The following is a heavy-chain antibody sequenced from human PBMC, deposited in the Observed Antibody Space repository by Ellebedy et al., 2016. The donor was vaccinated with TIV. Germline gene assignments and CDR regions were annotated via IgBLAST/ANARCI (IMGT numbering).Heavy chain of an antibody. CDR2: ISYDGGSE. V-gene: IGHV3-30*03. J-gene: IGHJ4*02. CDR3: ARDGNQLDY. CDR1: GFTFSNYG. Sequence: PGGSLRLSCAASGFTFSNYGMHWVRQAAGKELEWVAVISYDGGSEYYADSVKGRFTISRDKSKNTLYLQMDSLRADDTAVYHCARDGNQLDYWGQGTLVIVSS. D-gene: IGHD1-1*01.